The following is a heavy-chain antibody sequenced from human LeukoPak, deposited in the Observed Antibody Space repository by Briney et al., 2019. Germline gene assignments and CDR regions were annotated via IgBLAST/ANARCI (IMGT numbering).Heavy chain of an antibody. CDR1: GGSMSSYY. V-gene: IGHV4-59*08. J-gene: IGHJ3*02. CDR2: IYYSGTT. D-gene: IGHD1-26*01. Sequence: SETLSLTCTVSGGSMSSYYWSWIRQPPGKGLEWIGYIYYSGTTKYNPSVKSRVTISIDTSKNQFSLELSSVTATDTAVYFCATNRVGTYDRPFDIWGQGTMVTVSS. CDR3: ATNRVGTYDRPFDI.